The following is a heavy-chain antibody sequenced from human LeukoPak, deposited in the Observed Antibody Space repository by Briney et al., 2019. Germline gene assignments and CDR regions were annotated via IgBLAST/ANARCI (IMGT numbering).Heavy chain of an antibody. CDR2: ISAYNSNT. J-gene: IGHJ4*02. Sequence: ASVKVSCKAPGGTFSSYAINWVRQAPGQGLEWMGWISAYNSNTHYAQKLQGRVTMTTDTSTSTAYMEVRSLRSDDTAVYYCAREVGRGFDYWGQGTLVTVSS. CDR1: GGTFSSYA. V-gene: IGHV1-18*01. D-gene: IGHD1-26*01. CDR3: AREVGRGFDY.